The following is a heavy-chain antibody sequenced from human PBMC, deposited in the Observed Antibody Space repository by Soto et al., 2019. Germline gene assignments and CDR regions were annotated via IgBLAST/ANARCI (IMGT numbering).Heavy chain of an antibody. Sequence: PGGSLRLSCTVSGFAFNNYGINWVRHAPGKGLEWVSSISKSDYTYYSDSVKGRFTISRDNAKNSVSLQMNTLRVEDTAVYYCAREDSIIIPAVSAFWGQGTLVTVSS. J-gene: IGHJ4*02. CDR2: ISKSDYT. CDR3: AREDSIIIPAVSAF. CDR1: GFAFNNYG. V-gene: IGHV3-21*01. D-gene: IGHD2-2*01.